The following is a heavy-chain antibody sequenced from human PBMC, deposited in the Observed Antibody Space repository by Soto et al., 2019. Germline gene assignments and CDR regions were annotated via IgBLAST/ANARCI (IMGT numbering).Heavy chain of an antibody. CDR2: IYHSGST. CDR3: ARLYMVRGVMDWFDP. CDR1: GGSISSSKW. J-gene: IGHJ5*02. Sequence: QVQLEESGPGLVKPSGTLSLTCAVSGGSISSSKWWSWVRQPPGKGLEWIGEIYHSGSTNYNPSLKSRVTISVDKSKNQFSLKLSSVTAADTAVYYCARLYMVRGVMDWFDPWGQGTLVTVSS. V-gene: IGHV4-4*02. D-gene: IGHD3-10*01.